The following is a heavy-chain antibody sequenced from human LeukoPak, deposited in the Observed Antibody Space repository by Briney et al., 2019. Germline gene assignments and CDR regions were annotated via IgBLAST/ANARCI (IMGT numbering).Heavy chain of an antibody. CDR2: ISGSGGST. CDR3: VKPQSGSYLTDT. D-gene: IGHD1-26*01. J-gene: IGHJ5*02. V-gene: IGHV3-23*01. CDR1: GFTFSSYA. Sequence: PGGSLRLSCAASGFTFSSYAMSWVRQAPGKGLEWVSAISGSGGSTYYADSVKGRFTISRDNSKNTLYLQMNSLRAEDTAVYYCVKPQSGSYLTDTWGQGTLVTVSS.